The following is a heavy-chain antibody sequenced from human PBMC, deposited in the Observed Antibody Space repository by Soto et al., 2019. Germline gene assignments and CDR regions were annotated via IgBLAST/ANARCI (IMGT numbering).Heavy chain of an antibody. CDR2: IFWSGGSV. J-gene: IGHJ6*02. V-gene: IGHV3-9*01. Sequence: EVQLVESGGGLVQPGRSLRLSCVVSGLTFDEHAMHWVRQGPGKGLEWVSGIFWSGGSVGYADSVKGRFTVSRDKAKNPLYLQMDSLRAEDTAVYYCARDLTPGRADVWGQGTTVTVSS. CDR3: ARDLTPGRADV. CDR1: GLTFDEHA.